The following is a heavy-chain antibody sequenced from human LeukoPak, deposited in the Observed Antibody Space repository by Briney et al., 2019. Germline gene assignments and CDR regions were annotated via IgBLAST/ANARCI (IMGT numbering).Heavy chain of an antibody. CDR3: ARGIVGQYYFDY. CDR2: IIPIFGTA. D-gene: IGHD1-26*01. Sequence: GASVKVSCKASGGTFSSYAISWVRQAPGQGLEWMGGIIPIFGTANYAQKFQGRVTITADESTSTAYMELSSLRSEDTAVYYCARGIVGQYYFDYWGQGTLVTVSS. J-gene: IGHJ4*02. V-gene: IGHV1-69*13. CDR1: GGTFSSYA.